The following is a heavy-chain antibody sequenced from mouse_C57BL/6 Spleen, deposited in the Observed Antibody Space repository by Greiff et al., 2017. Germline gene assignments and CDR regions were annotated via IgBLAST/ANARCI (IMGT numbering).Heavy chain of an antibody. CDR1: GYTFTSYW. D-gene: IGHD1-1*01. Sequence: QVQLKQPGAELVRPGSSVKLSCKASGYTFTSYWMDWVKQRPGQGLEWIGNIYPSDSETHYNQKFKDKATLTVDKSSSTAYMQLSSLTSEDSAVYYCARGGLLRFYAMDYWGQGTSVTVSS. CDR2: IYPSDSET. J-gene: IGHJ4*01. CDR3: ARGGLLRFYAMDY. V-gene: IGHV1-61*01.